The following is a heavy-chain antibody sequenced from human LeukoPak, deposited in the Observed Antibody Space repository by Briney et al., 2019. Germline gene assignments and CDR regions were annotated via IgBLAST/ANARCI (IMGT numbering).Heavy chain of an antibody. CDR3: ARVVGWQQLIYYYYYYMDV. J-gene: IGHJ6*03. Sequence: ASVKVSCKAFGYTFTGYWMHWVRQAPGQGPEWMGVISPSGGSTIYAQKFKGRVTLTRDMSTSTDYLELSSLRSEDTAVYYCARVVGWQQLIYYYYYYMDVWGKGTTVTISS. D-gene: IGHD6-13*01. V-gene: IGHV1-46*01. CDR1: GYTFTGYW. CDR2: ISPSGGST.